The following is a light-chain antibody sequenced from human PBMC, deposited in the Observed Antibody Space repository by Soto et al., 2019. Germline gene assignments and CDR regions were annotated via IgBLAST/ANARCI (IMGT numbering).Light chain of an antibody. CDR1: QSISSL. V-gene: IGKV1-39*01. CDR3: QQSYSTLRT. CDR2: AAS. Sequence: IPMTQAPSFLSASVGDRVTINCRARQSISSLLNWYQQKPGKAPKLLIYAASSLQSGVPSRFSGSGSGTDFTLTISSLQPEDFATYYCQQSYSTLRTFGQGTKVEIK. J-gene: IGKJ1*01.